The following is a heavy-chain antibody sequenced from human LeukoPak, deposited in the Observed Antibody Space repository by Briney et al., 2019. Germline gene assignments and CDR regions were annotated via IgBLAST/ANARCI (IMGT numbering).Heavy chain of an antibody. D-gene: IGHD4-17*01. Sequence: PSETLSLTCTVSGGSISSGDYYWSWIRQPPGKGLEWIGYIYYSGSTYYNPSLKSRVTISVDTSKNQFSLKLSSVTAADTAVYYCARDSTVTTGYFDYWGQGTLVTVSS. J-gene: IGHJ4*02. CDR2: IYYSGST. CDR1: GGSISSGDYY. V-gene: IGHV4-30-4*01. CDR3: ARDSTVTTGYFDY.